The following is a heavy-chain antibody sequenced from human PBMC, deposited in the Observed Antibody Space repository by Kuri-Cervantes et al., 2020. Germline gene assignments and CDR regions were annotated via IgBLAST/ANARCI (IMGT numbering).Heavy chain of an antibody. J-gene: IGHJ6*02. CDR1: GGSISSYY. Sequence: GSLRLSCTVSGGSISSYYWSWIRQPPGKGLEWIGYIYYSGSTNYNPSLKSRVTISVDTSKNQFSLKLSSVTAADTAVYYCARQTPYSSSWYYYYYGMDVWGQGTTVTVSS. CDR3: ARQTPYSSSWYYYYYGMDV. D-gene: IGHD6-13*01. V-gene: IGHV4-59*01. CDR2: IYYSGST.